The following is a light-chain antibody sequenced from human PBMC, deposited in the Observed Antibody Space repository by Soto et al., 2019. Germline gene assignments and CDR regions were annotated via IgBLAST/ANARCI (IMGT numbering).Light chain of an antibody. Sequence: QSVLTQPACVSGSPGQSITISCTGTSSDVGGYNYVSWYQQHPGKAPKLMIYEVSNRPSGVSNRFSGSKSGNTASLTISGLQAEDEADYYCSSYTSSSKVFGTGTKVTVL. V-gene: IGLV2-14*01. CDR3: SSYTSSSKV. CDR2: EVS. J-gene: IGLJ1*01. CDR1: SSDVGGYNY.